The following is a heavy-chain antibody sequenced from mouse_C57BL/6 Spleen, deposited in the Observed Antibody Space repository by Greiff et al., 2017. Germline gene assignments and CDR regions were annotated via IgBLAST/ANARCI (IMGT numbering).Heavy chain of an antibody. D-gene: IGHD1-1*01. Sequence: QVQLQQPGAELVKPGASVKLSCKASGYTFTSYWMHWVKQRPGQGLEWIGMIHPNSGSTNYNEKFKSKATLTVDKSSSTAYMQLSSLTSEDSAVYYCAIYYYGSSYADYFDNWGQGTTLTVSS. CDR1: GYTFTSYW. J-gene: IGHJ2*01. CDR2: IHPNSGST. V-gene: IGHV1-64*01. CDR3: AIYYYGSSYADYFDN.